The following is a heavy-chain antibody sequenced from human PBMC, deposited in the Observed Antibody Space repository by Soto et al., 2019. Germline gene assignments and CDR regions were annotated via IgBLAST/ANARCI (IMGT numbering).Heavy chain of an antibody. CDR3: ARDPIHIPVGYFDY. J-gene: IGHJ4*02. Sequence: ESGGGVVQPGRSLRLSCAGSGFTFSSHAMHWVRQAPGKGLEWVAVISYDGSSKYYADSVKGRFTPSRDNSKNTLYLQMNSLRAEDTAVYYCARDPIHIPVGYFDYWGQGTLVTVSS. CDR2: ISYDGSSK. CDR1: GFTFSSHA. D-gene: IGHD2-2*02. V-gene: IGHV3-30-3*01.